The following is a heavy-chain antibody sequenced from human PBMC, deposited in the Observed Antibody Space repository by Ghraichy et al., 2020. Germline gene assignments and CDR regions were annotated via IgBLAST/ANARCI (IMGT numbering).Heavy chain of an antibody. CDR3: ARSYGDYGGIVGY. J-gene: IGHJ4*02. D-gene: IGHD4-17*01. CDR1: GGSISSGGYY. V-gene: IGHV4-31*03. Sequence: SLNISCTVSGGSISSGGYYWSWIRQHPGKGLEWIGYIYYSGSTYYNPSLKSRVTISVDTSKNQFSLKLSSVTAADTAVYYCARSYGDYGGIVGYWGQGTLVTVSS. CDR2: IYYSGST.